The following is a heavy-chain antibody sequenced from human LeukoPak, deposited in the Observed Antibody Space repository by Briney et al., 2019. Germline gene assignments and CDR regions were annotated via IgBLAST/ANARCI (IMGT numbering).Heavy chain of an antibody. Sequence: SETLSLTCAVSGGSISSGGYSWSWIRQPPGKGLEWIGYIYQSGSTYYNPSLKSRVTISVDRSKNQFSLKLSSVTAADTAVYYCARFVAWYFDYWGQGTLVTVSS. J-gene: IGHJ4*02. CDR2: IYQSGST. V-gene: IGHV4-30-2*01. CDR1: GGSISSGGYS. CDR3: ARFVAWYFDY.